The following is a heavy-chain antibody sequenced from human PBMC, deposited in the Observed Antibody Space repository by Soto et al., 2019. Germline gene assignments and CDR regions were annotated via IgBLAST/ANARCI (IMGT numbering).Heavy chain of an antibody. CDR3: ARVGTMVRWFDP. CDR1: GGSISSYY. J-gene: IGHJ5*02. V-gene: IGHV4-59*01. Sequence: SETLSLTCTVSGGSISSYYLSWIRQPPGKGLEWIGYIYYSGSTNYNPSLKSRVTISVDTSKNQFSLKLSSVTAADTAVYYCARVGTMVRWFDPWGQGTLVTVSS. D-gene: IGHD3-10*01. CDR2: IYYSGST.